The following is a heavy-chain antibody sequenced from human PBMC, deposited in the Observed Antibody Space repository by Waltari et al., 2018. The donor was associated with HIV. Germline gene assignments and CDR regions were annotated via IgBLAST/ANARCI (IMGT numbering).Heavy chain of an antibody. CDR3: ARNGDYAPAY. V-gene: IGHV1-69*01. CDR2: ITPIFKTT. Sequence: QVQLVQSGAEVKKPGSSVKVSCRASGETFRTYTTSWVRQAPGQGLEWMGGITPIFKTTKYAQKFQGRVTLTADESTRTTYMELTSLRSDDTAMYYCARNGDYAPAYWGQGTLVTVSS. D-gene: IGHD4-17*01. J-gene: IGHJ4*02. CDR1: GETFRTYT.